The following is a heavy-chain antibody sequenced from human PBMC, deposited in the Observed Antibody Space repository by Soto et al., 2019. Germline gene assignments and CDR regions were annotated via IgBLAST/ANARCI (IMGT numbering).Heavy chain of an antibody. J-gene: IGHJ6*02. D-gene: IGHD3-22*01. CDR3: ARLPSSSSGYYYGGYYYYGMDV. CDR1: GCTFSSYA. V-gene: IGHV1-69*13. CDR2: IIPIFGTA. Sequence: SVKVSCKASGCTFSSYAISWVRQAPGQGLEWMGGIIPIFGTANYAQKFQGRVTITADESTSTAYMELSSLRSEDTAVYYCARLPSSSSGYYYGGYYYYGMDVWGQGTTVTVSS.